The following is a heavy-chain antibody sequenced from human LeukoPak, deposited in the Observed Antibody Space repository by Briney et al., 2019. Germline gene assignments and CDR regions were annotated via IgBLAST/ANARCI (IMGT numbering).Heavy chain of an antibody. CDR1: GFIFNNYA. D-gene: IGHD3-16*01. CDR2: ISWNSGSI. CDR3: AKDGGTASYFDY. Sequence: QSGGSLRLSCAGSGFIFNNYAMHWVRQPPGKGLEWVSGISWNSGSIDYADSVKGRFTISRDNSKNALYLQMNSLRAEDTAVYYCAKDGGTASYFDYWGQGTLVTVSS. V-gene: IGHV3-9*01. J-gene: IGHJ4*02.